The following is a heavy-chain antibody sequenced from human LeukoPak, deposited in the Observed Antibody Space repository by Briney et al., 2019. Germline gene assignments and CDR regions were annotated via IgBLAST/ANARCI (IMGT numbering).Heavy chain of an antibody. J-gene: IGHJ3*02. CDR3: AREGGGDDYGDQYAFDI. CDR1: GYTFTSYY. CDR2: INLSGGAT. Sequence: GASVKVSCKASGYTFTSYYMHWVRQAPGQGLEWMGIINLSGGATTYAQKFQGRVTMTGDTSTSTVYMELSSLRSDDTAMYYCAREGGGDDYGDQYAFDIWGQGTMVTVSS. V-gene: IGHV1-46*01. D-gene: IGHD4-17*01.